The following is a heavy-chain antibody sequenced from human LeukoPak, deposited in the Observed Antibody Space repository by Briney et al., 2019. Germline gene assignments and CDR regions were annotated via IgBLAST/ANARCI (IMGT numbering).Heavy chain of an antibody. CDR2: IIPIFGTA. Sequence: GASAKVSCKASGYTFTSYAISWVRQAPGQGLEWMGGIIPIFGTANYAQKFQGRVTITADESTSTAYMELSSLRSEDTAVYYCARDQYYDILTGYPNPLGYWGQGTLVTVSS. J-gene: IGHJ4*02. D-gene: IGHD3-9*01. CDR3: ARDQYYDILTGYPNPLGY. CDR1: GYTFTSYA. V-gene: IGHV1-69*13.